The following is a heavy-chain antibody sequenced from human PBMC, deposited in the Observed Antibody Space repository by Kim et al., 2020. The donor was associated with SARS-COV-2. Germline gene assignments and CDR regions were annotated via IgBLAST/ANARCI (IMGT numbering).Heavy chain of an antibody. CDR2: NK. V-gene: IGHV3-30*01. J-gene: IGHJ4*02. Sequence: NKSYADSVKGRFTISRDNSKNTLYLQMNSLSAEDTAVYYCARDLHCTVDYWGQGTLVTVSS. CDR3: ARDLHCTVDY. D-gene: IGHD2-8*01.